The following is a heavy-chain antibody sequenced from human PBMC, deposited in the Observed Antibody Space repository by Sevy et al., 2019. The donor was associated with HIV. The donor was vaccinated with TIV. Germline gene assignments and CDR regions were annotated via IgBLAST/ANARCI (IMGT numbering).Heavy chain of an antibody. CDR2: ISGSGGST. V-gene: IGHV3-23*01. J-gene: IGHJ4*02. Sequence: GGSLRLSCVASGFTFSSYAMSWVRQAPGKGLEWVSAISGSGGSTYYADSVKGRFTISRDNSKNTLYLQMNSLRAEDTAVYYCAKAPSIAAAGPRGDYFDYWGQGTLVTVSS. D-gene: IGHD6-13*01. CDR1: GFTFSSYA. CDR3: AKAPSIAAAGPRGDYFDY.